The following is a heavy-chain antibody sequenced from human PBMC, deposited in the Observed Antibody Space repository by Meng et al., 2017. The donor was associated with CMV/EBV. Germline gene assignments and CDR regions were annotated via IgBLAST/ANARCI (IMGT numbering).Heavy chain of an antibody. V-gene: IGHV1-8*02. Sequence: ASVKVSCKASGYTFTTYDINWVRQATGQGLGWMGWMNPNSGNTGYAQKFQGRVTMTRNTSISTAYMELSSLRSEDTAVYYCARAPGWFGKRGMDVWGQGTTVTVSS. CDR3: ARAPGWFGKRGMDV. J-gene: IGHJ6*02. D-gene: IGHD3-10*01. CDR2: MNPNSGNT. CDR1: GYTFTTYD.